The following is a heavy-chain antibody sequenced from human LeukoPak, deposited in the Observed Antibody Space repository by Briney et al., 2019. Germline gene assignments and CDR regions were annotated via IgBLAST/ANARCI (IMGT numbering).Heavy chain of an antibody. CDR3: ASTYYYVGGDAFDI. Sequence: SVKVSCKASGGTFSSYATSWVRQAPGQGLEWMGRIIPIFGTANYAQKFQGRVTITTDESTSTAYMELSSLRSEDTAVYYCASTYYYVGGDAFDIWGQGTMVTVSS. D-gene: IGHD3-10*02. J-gene: IGHJ3*02. CDR2: IIPIFGTA. V-gene: IGHV1-69*05. CDR1: GGTFSSYA.